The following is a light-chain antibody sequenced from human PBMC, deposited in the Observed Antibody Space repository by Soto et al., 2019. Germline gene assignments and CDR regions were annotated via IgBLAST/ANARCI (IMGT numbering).Light chain of an antibody. CDR3: RQRSNWPGT. CDR1: QSVDIY. V-gene: IGKV3-11*01. CDR2: DAS. Sequence: EVVLTQSPATLSLYPGERATLSCRASQSVDIYLAWYQQKPGQAPRLLIYDASNRATGIPARFSGSGSGTDFTLTISSLEPEDFAVYYCRQRSNWPGTFGGGTKVEIK. J-gene: IGKJ4*01.